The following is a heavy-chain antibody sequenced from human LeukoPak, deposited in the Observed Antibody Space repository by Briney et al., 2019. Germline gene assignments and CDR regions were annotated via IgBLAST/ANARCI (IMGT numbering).Heavy chain of an antibody. CDR2: IYSGGST. J-gene: IGHJ4*02. V-gene: IGHV3-53*01. Sequence: GGSLRLSCVVSGFPFTNAWMSWVRQAPGKGLEWVSVIYSGGSTYYADSVKGRFTISRDNSKNTLYLQMNSLRAEDTAVYYCARDRGAYPHWGQGTLVTVSS. CDR1: GFPFTNAW. CDR3: ARDRGAYPH. D-gene: IGHD2-2*01.